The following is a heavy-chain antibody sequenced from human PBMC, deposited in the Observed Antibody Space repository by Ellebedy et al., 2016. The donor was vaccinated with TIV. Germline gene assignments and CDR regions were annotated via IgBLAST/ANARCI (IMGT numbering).Heavy chain of an antibody. J-gene: IGHJ4*02. V-gene: IGHV3-30-3*01. Sequence: GESLKISCAASGFTFSSYAMHWVRQAPGKGLEWVAVISYDGSNKYYADSVKGRFTISRDNAKNSLYLQMNSLRDEDTAVYYCARGRRRALDPADYWGQGTLVTVSS. CDR1: GFTFSSYA. CDR2: ISYDGSNK. CDR3: ARGRRRALDPADY.